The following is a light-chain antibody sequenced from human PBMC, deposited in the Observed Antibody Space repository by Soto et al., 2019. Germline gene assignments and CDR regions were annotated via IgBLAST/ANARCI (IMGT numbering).Light chain of an antibody. J-gene: IGKJ2*01. CDR2: LGS. Sequence: DTVLTQSPPSLPVTPGESASISCRSGQSLLHSNGYNYLDWYLQKPGQSPQLLIYLGSTRASGVPDRFSGSGSGTDFTLKISRVEAEDVGIYHCMQALQTPYTFGQGTKLEIK. CDR1: QSLLHSNGYNY. V-gene: IGKV2-28*01. CDR3: MQALQTPYT.